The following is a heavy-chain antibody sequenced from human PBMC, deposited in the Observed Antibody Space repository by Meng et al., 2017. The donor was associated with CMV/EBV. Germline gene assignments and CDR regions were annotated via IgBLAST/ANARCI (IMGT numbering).Heavy chain of an antibody. CDR1: GFTFSSYA. Sequence: GESLKISCAASGFTFSSYAMHWVRQAPGKGLEWVAVISYDGSNKYYADSVKGRFTISRDNSKNTLYLQMNSLRAEDTAVYCCARGLRGDEHGYNLGYWGQGTLVTVSS. J-gene: IGHJ4*02. D-gene: IGHD5-24*01. CDR3: ARGLRGDEHGYNLGY. V-gene: IGHV3-30-3*01. CDR2: ISYDGSNK.